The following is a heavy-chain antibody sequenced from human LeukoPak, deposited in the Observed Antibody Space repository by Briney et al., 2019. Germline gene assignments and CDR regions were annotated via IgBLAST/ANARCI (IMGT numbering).Heavy chain of an antibody. CDR1: GFTFSGSA. J-gene: IGHJ4*02. CDR3: AKESSGGNFGGN. V-gene: IGHV3-73*01. D-gene: IGHD2-15*01. CDR2: IRSKANSYAT. Sequence: GGSPRLSCAASGFTFSGSAMHWVRQASGKGLEWVGRIRSKANSYATAYDVSANGRFTISRDDLKNTAYLQMNSLKIEDTAVYYCAKESSGGNFGGNWGQGTLVTVSS.